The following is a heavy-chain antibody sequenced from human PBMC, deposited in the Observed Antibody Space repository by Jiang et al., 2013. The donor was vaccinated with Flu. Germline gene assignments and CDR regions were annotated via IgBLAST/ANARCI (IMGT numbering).Heavy chain of an antibody. CDR2: INYGGDT. D-gene: IGHD2-2*01. J-gene: IGHJ6*02. CDR1: GGSFTGYY. V-gene: IGHV4-34*01. CDR3: AKGFVVVPAAGNPDAMDV. Sequence: TCAVSGGSFTGYYWSWIRQSPERGLEWIGEINYGGDTRYHPSVKSRVAISIDTSKNQVSLRLRSVTAADTAVYYCAKGFVVVPAAGNPDAMDVWGQGTTVTVSS.